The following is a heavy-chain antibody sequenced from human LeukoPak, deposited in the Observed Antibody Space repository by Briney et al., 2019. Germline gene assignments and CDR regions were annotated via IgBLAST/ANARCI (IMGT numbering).Heavy chain of an antibody. CDR3: AKSLWAAAGTGAFDF. CDR2: FRASDETT. J-gene: IGHJ3*01. Sequence: GSLRLSCAASGFTFSSYDMNWVRQAPGKGLEWVSSFRASDETTYYADSVKGRFTISRDKSRNTLYLQMNSLRVEDTAVYYCAKSLWAAAGTGAFDFWGQGTMVTVSS. V-gene: IGHV3-23*01. CDR1: GFTFSSYD. D-gene: IGHD6-13*01.